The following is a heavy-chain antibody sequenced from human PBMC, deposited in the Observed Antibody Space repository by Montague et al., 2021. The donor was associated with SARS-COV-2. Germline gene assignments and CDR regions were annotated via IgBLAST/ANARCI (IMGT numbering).Heavy chain of an antibody. CDR2: IYYSGST. Sequence: SETLSLTCTISGDSNRHSSYYWGWISQPPGKGLEWIGSIYYSGSTYYNPSLKSRVTISVDTSKNQVSLKLNSVTAADTAVYYCARVRQWLVPFDYWGQGNLVTVSS. J-gene: IGHJ4*02. D-gene: IGHD6-19*01. CDR3: ARVRQWLVPFDY. CDR1: GDSNRHSSYY. V-gene: IGHV4-39*07.